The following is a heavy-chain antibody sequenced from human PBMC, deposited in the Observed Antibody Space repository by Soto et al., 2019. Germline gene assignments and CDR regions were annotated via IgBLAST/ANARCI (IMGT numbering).Heavy chain of an antibody. CDR2: IYYSGST. CDR3: ARGGRLSPGMDV. J-gene: IGHJ6*02. Sequence: QVQLQESGPGLVKPSQTLSLTCTVSGGSISSGGYYWSWIRQHPGKGLEWIGYIYYSGSTYYNPSIRRRVTISVDTSKNLYSLKLSSVTAADTAVYYCARGGRLSPGMDVWGQGTTVTVSS. CDR1: GGSISSGGYY. V-gene: IGHV4-31*03.